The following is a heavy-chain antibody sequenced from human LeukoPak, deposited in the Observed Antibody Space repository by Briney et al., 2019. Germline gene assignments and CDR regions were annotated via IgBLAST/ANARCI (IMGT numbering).Heavy chain of an antibody. Sequence: SETLSLTCAVYGGSFSSNYWSWIRQTPGKGLEWIGEINHSGSTNYNPSLKSRVTISVDTSKNQFSLKLSSVTAADTAVYYCARDPLTYYYDSSGYLGSSSWGQGTLVTVSS. CDR3: ARDPLTYYYDSSGYLGSSS. D-gene: IGHD3-22*01. J-gene: IGHJ5*02. V-gene: IGHV4-34*01. CDR1: GGSFSSNY. CDR2: INHSGST.